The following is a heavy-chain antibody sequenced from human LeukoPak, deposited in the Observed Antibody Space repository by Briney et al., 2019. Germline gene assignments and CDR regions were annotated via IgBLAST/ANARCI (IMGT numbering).Heavy chain of an antibody. CDR1: GFTFSSYW. CDR3: ARGGNWNDDGAFDY. J-gene: IGHJ4*02. V-gene: IGHV3-7*01. Sequence: GGSLRLSCAASGFTFSSYWMSWVCQAPGKGLEWVANIKQDGSEKYYVDSVKGRFTISRDNAKNSLYLQMNSLRAEDTAVYYCARGGNWNDDGAFDYWGQGTLVTVSS. D-gene: IGHD1-1*01. CDR2: IKQDGSEK.